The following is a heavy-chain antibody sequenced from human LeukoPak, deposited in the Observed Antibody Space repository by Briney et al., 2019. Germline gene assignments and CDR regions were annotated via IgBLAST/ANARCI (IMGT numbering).Heavy chain of an antibody. J-gene: IGHJ4*02. D-gene: IGHD4-23*01. V-gene: IGHV3-74*01. CDR2: IASDGSST. CDR1: GFTFSSSA. CDR3: ARGRPHGNDY. Sequence: GGSLRLSCAASGFTFSSSAMSWVRQAPGKGLVWVSRIASDGSSTTYADSVKGRFSISRDNAKNTLYLQMNSLRVEDTAVYYCARGRPHGNDYWGQGTLVTVSS.